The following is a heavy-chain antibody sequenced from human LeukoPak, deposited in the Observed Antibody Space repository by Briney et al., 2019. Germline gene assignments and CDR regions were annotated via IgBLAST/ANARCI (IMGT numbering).Heavy chain of an antibody. CDR1: GGSISSGSYY. CDR2: IYTSGAT. V-gene: IGHV4-61*02. J-gene: IGHJ5*02. CDR3: AREMVVPAAAGWFDP. D-gene: IGHD2-2*01. Sequence: SETLSLTCTVSGGSISSGSYYWSWIRQPAGKGLEWIGRIYTSGATNYNPSLKSRVTISVDTSKNQFSLKLSSVTAADTAVYYCAREMVVPAAAGWFDPWGQGTLVTVSS.